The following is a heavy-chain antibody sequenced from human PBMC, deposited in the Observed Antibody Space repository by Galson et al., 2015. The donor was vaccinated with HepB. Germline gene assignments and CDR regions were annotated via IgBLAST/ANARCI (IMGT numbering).Heavy chain of an antibody. CDR2: INHSGST. CDR3: ARGEGPGLTTEPYLDY. Sequence: SETLSLTCAVYGGSFSGYYWSWIRQPPGKGLEWIGEINHSGSTNYNPSLKSRVTISVDTSKNQFSLKLSSVTAADTAVYYCARGEGPGLTTEPYLDYWGQGTLVTVSS. V-gene: IGHV4-34*01. J-gene: IGHJ4*02. D-gene: IGHD3-22*01. CDR1: GGSFSGYY.